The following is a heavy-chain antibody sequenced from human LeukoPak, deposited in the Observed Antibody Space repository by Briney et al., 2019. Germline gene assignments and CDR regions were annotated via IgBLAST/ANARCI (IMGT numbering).Heavy chain of an antibody. D-gene: IGHD1-26*01. CDR2: ISWNSSSI. CDR1: GFTFDDYA. CDR3: AKDIGSGSYYGNWFDP. V-gene: IGHV3-9*01. Sequence: SGGSLRLSCAASGFTFDDYAMHWVRQAPGKGLEWVSGISWNSSSIGYADSVKGRFTIPRDNAKNSLYLQMNSLRAEDTALYYCAKDIGSGSYYGNWFDPWGQGTLVTVSS. J-gene: IGHJ5*02.